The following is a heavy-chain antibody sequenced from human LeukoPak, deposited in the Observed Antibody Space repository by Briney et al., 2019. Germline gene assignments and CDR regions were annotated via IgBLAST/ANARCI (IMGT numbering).Heavy chain of an antibody. V-gene: IGHV3-21*01. Sequence: SGGSLRLSCAASGFTFSSYSMNWVRQAPGKGLEWVSSINRSSSYIYYADSVKGRFTISIDNVRNSLYLQMNRLRAEDTAVYYCARDAVGATTYPNPFAYWGQATLATVYS. CDR1: GFTFSSYS. CDR3: ARDAVGATTYPNPFAY. J-gene: IGHJ4*02. D-gene: IGHD1-26*01. CDR2: INRSSSYI.